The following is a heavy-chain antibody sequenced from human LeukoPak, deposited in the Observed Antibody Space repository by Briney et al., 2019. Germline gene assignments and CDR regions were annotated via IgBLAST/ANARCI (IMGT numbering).Heavy chain of an antibody. Sequence: GGSLRLSCAASGFTFSSYWMHWVRQAPGKGLVWVSRINSDGSSTSYADSVKGRFTISRDNAKNTLYLQMNSLRAEGTVVYYCARDSHGYSSGGTGFDYWGQGTLVTVSS. CDR2: INSDGSST. CDR3: ARDSHGYSSGGTGFDY. V-gene: IGHV3-74*01. D-gene: IGHD2-15*01. CDR1: GFTFSSYW. J-gene: IGHJ4*02.